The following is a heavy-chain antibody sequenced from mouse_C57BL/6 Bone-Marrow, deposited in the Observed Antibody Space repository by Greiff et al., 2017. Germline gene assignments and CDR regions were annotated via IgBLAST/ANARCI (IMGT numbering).Heavy chain of an antibody. V-gene: IGHV1-50*01. D-gene: IGHD2-5*01. CDR2: IDPSDSYT. CDR1: GYTFTSYW. Sequence: VQLQQSGAELVKPGASVKLSCKASGYTFTSYWMQWVKQRPGQGLEWIGEIDPSDSYTNYNQKFKGKATLTVDTSSSTAYMQLSSLTSEDSAVYYCARGTRSTIVTRWFAYWGQGTLVTVSA. CDR3: ARGTRSTIVTRWFAY. J-gene: IGHJ3*01.